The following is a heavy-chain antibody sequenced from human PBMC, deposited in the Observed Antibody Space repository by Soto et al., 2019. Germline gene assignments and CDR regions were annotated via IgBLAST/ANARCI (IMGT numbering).Heavy chain of an antibody. J-gene: IGHJ4*02. V-gene: IGHV1-69*13. CDR3: ARGAYYDILTGYYYRYYFDY. Sequence: SVKVSCKASGGTFSSYAISWVRQAPGQGLEWMGGIIPIFGTANYAQKFQGRVTITADESTSTAYMELSSLRSEDTAVYYCARGAYYDILTGYYYRYYFDYWGQGTLVTVSS. CDR2: IIPIFGTA. D-gene: IGHD3-9*01. CDR1: GGTFSSYA.